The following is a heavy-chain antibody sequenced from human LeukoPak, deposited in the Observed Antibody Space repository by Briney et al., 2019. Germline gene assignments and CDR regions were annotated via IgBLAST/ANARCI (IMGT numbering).Heavy chain of an antibody. D-gene: IGHD1-26*01. J-gene: IGHJ5*02. CDR1: GGSISSSSYY. Sequence: SETLSLTCTVSGGSISSSSYYWGWIRQPPGKGLEWIGSIYYSGSTYYKPSLKSRVTISVDTSKNQFSLKLSSVTAADTAVYYCARGATTLATWGQGTLVTVSS. CDR2: IYYSGST. CDR3: ARGATTLAT. V-gene: IGHV4-39*07.